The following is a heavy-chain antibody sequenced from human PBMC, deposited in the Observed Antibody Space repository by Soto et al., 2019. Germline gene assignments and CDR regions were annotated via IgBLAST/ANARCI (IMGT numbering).Heavy chain of an antibody. J-gene: IGHJ3*02. CDR3: ASPSRDIVVVPAAFDI. Sequence: ASVKVSCKASGYTFTSYGISWVRQAPGQGLEWMGWISANNGKTNYAQKLQGRVTITTDKSTSTAYMELSSLRSEDTAVYYCASPSRDIVVVPAAFDIWGQGTMVTVSS. CDR2: ISANNGKT. V-gene: IGHV1-18*01. CDR1: GYTFTSYG. D-gene: IGHD2-2*01.